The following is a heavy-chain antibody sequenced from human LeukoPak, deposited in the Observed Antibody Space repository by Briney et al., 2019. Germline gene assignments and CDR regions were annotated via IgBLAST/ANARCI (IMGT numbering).Heavy chain of an antibody. Sequence: KPGGSLRLSCAASGFTFSSYAMSWVRQAPGKGLEWVSAISGSGGSTYYADSVKGRFTISRDNSKNTLYLQMNSLRAEDTAVYYCAKDYDSSGYFDYWGQGTLVTVSS. V-gene: IGHV3-23*01. J-gene: IGHJ4*02. CDR2: ISGSGGST. CDR1: GFTFSSYA. CDR3: AKDYDSSGYFDY. D-gene: IGHD3-22*01.